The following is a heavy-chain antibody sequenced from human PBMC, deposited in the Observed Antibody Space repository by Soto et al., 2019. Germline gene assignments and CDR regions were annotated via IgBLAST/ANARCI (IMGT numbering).Heavy chain of an antibody. CDR2: INHNSDTL. CDR3: VRDRGYTGYDLEY. D-gene: IGHD5-12*01. CDR1: GFPFRPYP. V-gene: IGHV3-48*02. J-gene: IGHJ4*02. Sequence: EVQLVESGGGLIQPGGSLRVSCAASGFPFRPYPMNWVRRAPGKGLGWVSYINHNSDTLYYADPVKGRFTISRDNAKNSLYLQMNSLRDEDTAVYYCVRDRGYTGYDLEYWGQGTLVTVSS.